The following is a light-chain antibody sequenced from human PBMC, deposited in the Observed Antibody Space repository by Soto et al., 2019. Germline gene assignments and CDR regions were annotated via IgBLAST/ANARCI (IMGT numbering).Light chain of an antibody. CDR1: QDISVW. CDR2: AAS. CDR3: QQANSFPRT. Sequence: DIQMTQSPSSLSVSVGDRVTITCRASQDISVWLAWYQQKPGKAPKLLIYAASNLQTGVPSRFSGSGSGTEFTLTISSLQPEDFATYYCQQANSFPRTFGPGTKVDIK. V-gene: IGKV1-12*01. J-gene: IGKJ3*01.